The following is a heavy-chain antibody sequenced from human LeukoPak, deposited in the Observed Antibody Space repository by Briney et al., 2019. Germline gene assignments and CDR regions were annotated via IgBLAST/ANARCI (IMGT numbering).Heavy chain of an antibody. Sequence: AETLSLTCTGSGGSISSYYWSWLGQPPGKGLEWVGYIYYSGSTNYNPSLKSRVTISVDTSKNQFSLKLSSVTAADTAVYYCARSMIVVVSDYYYYYMDVWGKGTTVTVSS. D-gene: IGHD3-22*01. CDR2: IYYSGST. J-gene: IGHJ6*03. V-gene: IGHV4-59*01. CDR3: ARSMIVVVSDYYYYYMDV. CDR1: GGSISSYY.